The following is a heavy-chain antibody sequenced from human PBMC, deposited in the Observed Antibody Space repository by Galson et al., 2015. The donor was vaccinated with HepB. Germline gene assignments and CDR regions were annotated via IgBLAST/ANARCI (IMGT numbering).Heavy chain of an antibody. D-gene: IGHD2-2*01. J-gene: IGHJ5*02. CDR1: GSTFTGYY. Sequence: SVKVSCKASGSTFTGYYMHWVRQAPGQGLEWMGWINPNSGGTNYAQKFQGRVTMTRDTSVSTAYMELSRLRSDDTAVYYCARVVGRLVPAEGTWGQGTLVTVSS. V-gene: IGHV1-2*02. CDR3: ARVVGRLVPAEGT. CDR2: INPNSGGT.